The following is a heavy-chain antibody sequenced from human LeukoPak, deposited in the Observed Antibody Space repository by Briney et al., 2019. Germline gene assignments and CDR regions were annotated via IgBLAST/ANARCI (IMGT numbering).Heavy chain of an antibody. V-gene: IGHV3-30*02. Sequence: GKXLXXVVFIRYDGSNKYYADSVKGRFTISRDNSKNTLYLQMNSLRAEDTAVYYCARSTMVRGVRYFDYWGQGTLVTVSS. CDR3: ARSTMVRGVRYFDY. J-gene: IGHJ4*02. D-gene: IGHD3-10*01. CDR2: IRYDGSNK.